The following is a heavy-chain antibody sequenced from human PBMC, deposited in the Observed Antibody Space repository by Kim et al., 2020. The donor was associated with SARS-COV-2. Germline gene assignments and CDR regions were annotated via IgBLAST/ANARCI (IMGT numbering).Heavy chain of an antibody. V-gene: IGHV3-33*01. CDR3: ARGRWGRSSSLYDY. D-gene: IGHD6-13*01. CDR1: GFTFSSYG. Sequence: GGSLRLSCAASGFTFSSYGMHWVRQAPGKGLEWVAVIWYDGSNKYYADSVKGRFTISRDNSKNTLYLQMNSLRAEDTAVYYCARGRWGRSSSLYDYWGQGTLVTVSS. J-gene: IGHJ4*02. CDR2: IWYDGSNK.